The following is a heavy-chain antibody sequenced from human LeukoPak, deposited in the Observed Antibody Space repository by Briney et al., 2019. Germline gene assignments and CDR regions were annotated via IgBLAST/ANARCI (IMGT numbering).Heavy chain of an antibody. CDR3: ARASALGAGGHY. Sequence: SETLSLTCTVSGYSISSGYYWGWIRQPPGKGLEWIGSIYHSGSTYYNPSLKSRVTISVDTSKNQFSLKLSSVTAADTAVYYCARASALGAGGHYWGQGTLVTVSS. CDR1: GYSISSGYY. V-gene: IGHV4-38-2*02. J-gene: IGHJ4*02. D-gene: IGHD1-26*01. CDR2: IYHSGST.